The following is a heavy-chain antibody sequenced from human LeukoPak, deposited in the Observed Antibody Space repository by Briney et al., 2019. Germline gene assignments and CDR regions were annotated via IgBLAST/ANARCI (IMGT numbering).Heavy chain of an antibody. CDR1: GYTFTSYY. V-gene: IGHV1-2*02. J-gene: IGHJ4*02. Sequence: ASVKVSCKASGYTFTSYYLHWVRQAPGQGLEWMGWIDPSNGATKYALKFQGRITINRDTYLGTAYMELTNLKSDDTAIYYCACEAYCNGNRCSLQRVASWGQGTLVTVSS. CDR2: IDPSNGAT. CDR3: ACEAYCNGNRCSLQRVAS. D-gene: IGHD2-15*01.